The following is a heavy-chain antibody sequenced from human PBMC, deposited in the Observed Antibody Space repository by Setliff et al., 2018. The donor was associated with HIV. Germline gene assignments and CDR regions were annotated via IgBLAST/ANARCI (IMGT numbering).Heavy chain of an antibody. CDR3: ARHVFVGIGGYDAFDI. V-gene: IGHV4-61*09. CDR1: GGSMSSGYDY. D-gene: IGHD3-10*01. J-gene: IGHJ3*02. CDR2: VFSVGST. Sequence: SETLSLTCSVSGGSMSSGYDYWTWIRQPAGKGLEWIGHVFSVGSTNYNPSLKSRVTISLDTSKNQFSLKLRSVTAADTAVYYCARHVFVGIGGYDAFDIWGQGTMVTVSS.